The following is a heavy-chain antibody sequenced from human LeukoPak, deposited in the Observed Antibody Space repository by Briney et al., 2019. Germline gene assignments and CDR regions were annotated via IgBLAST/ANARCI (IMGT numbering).Heavy chain of an antibody. D-gene: IGHD6-19*01. V-gene: IGHV3-48*04. CDR2: ISSSSSTI. J-gene: IGHJ4*02. CDR1: GFTFSSYS. CDR3: AKDMRVAGFDY. Sequence: PGGSLRLSCAASGFTFSSYSMNWVRQAPGKGLEWVSYISSSSSTIYYADSVKGRFTISRDNAKNSLYLQMNSLRAEDTAVYYCAKDMRVAGFDYWGQGTLVTVSS.